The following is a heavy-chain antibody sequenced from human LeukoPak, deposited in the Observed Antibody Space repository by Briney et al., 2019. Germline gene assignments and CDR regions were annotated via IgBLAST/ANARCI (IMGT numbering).Heavy chain of an antibody. CDR1: GGSISSSSYY. V-gene: IGHV4-39*01. J-gene: IGHJ2*01. CDR3: ARLKDWYFDL. CDR2: IYYSGST. Sequence: SETLSLTCTVSGGSISSSSYYWGGIRQPPGKGLEWIGSIYYSGSTYYNPSLKSRVTISVDTSKNQFSLKLSSVTAADTAVYYCARLKDWYFDLWGRGTLVTVSS.